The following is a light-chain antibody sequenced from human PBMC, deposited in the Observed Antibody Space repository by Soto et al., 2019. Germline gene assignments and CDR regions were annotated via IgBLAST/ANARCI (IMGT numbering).Light chain of an antibody. CDR1: SWHSGYA. J-gene: IGLJ2*01. CDR2: LNSDGSH. Sequence: QLVLTQSPSASASLGASVKLTCTLSSWHSGYAIAWHQQQPEKGPRYLMKLNSDGSHSKGDGIPDRFSGSSSGAERYLTISSLQSEDEADYYCQTWGTAIYMVFGGGTQLTVL. CDR3: QTWGTAIYMV. V-gene: IGLV4-69*01.